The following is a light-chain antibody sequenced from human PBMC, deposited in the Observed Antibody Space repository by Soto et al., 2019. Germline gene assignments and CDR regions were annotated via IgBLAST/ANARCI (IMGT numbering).Light chain of an antibody. CDR1: SSDIGADDF. Sequence: QSALTQPASVSGSPGQSITISCTGTSSDIGADDFVSWYQHHPDKTPKLIIFEVTYRPTGISHRFSASKSGNTASLTISGLEAEDEAFYYFSSYRRTTFPHVVFGGGTKLTVL. CDR3: SSYRRTTFPHVV. J-gene: IGLJ2*01. CDR2: EVT. V-gene: IGLV2-14*01.